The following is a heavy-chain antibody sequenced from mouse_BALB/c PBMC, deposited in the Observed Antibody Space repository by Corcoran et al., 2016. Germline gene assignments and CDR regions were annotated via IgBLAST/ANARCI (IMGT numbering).Heavy chain of an antibody. V-gene: IGHV1-77*01. CDR1: GYTFTDYV. Sequence: QVQLQQSGPELVKPGASVKMSCKASGYTFTDYVISWVKQRPGQGLKCIGEIYPGSGSTYYNEKFKDKATLTADKSSNTAYMQLSSLTSEDSAVYFCASPYYFDYWGQGTTLTVSS. CDR3: ASPYYFDY. J-gene: IGHJ2*01. CDR2: IYPGSGST.